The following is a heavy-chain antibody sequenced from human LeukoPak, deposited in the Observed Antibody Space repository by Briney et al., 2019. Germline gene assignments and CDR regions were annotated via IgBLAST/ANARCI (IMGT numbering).Heavy chain of an antibody. CDR3: AKGSYYDSSGSFYFDY. V-gene: IGHV3-23*01. J-gene: IGHJ4*02. CDR2: ISGSGDNT. D-gene: IGHD3-22*01. CDR1: GFIFSSYA. Sequence: TGGSLRLSCAASGFIFSSYAMSWVRQAPGKGLEWVSGISGSGDNTYYADSVKGRFTISRDNSKNTLYVQVNSLGTEDTAAYYCAKGSYYDSSGSFYFDYWGQGTLVTVSS.